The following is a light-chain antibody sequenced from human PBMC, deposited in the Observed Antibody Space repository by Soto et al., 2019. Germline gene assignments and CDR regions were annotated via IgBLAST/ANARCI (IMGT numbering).Light chain of an antibody. J-gene: IGLJ3*02. V-gene: IGLV1-36*01. CDR2: YDD. Sequence: QSVLTQPPSVSAVPRQRVTISCSGSSSNIGNNAVNWYQQLPGKAPKLLIYYDDLLPSGVSDRFSGSKSGTSASLAISGLQSEDEADYYCAAWDDSLNGPVFGGGTKLTVL. CDR1: SSNIGNNA. CDR3: AAWDDSLNGPV.